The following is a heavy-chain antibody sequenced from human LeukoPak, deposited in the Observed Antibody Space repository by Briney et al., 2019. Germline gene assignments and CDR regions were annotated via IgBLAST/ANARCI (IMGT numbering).Heavy chain of an antibody. CDR3: AREGADGYNVGFDY. Sequence: GGSLRLSCAASGFTFSSYSMNWVRQAPGKGLEWVSSISTTSRYIYYADSVKGRFTISRDNPNNSLFLQMNSLRAEDTAVYYCAREGADGYNVGFDYWGQGTLVTVSS. J-gene: IGHJ4*02. D-gene: IGHD5-24*01. CDR1: GFTFSSYS. V-gene: IGHV3-21*01. CDR2: ISTTSRYI.